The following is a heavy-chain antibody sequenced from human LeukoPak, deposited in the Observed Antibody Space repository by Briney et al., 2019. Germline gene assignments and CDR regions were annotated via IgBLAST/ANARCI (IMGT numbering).Heavy chain of an antibody. Sequence: GESLQTSCKGSGYSFTSYWIGWVRRKPGKSLEWMGIIFPGDSDTRYRPSFQGQVAISADKSISTAYLQWSSLKASDTAMYYCARHYSMATNWFDPWSQGSLVTV. CDR1: GYSFTSYW. V-gene: IGHV5-51*01. J-gene: IGHJ5*02. CDR3: ARHYSMATNWFDP. D-gene: IGHD2/OR15-2a*01. CDR2: IFPGDSDT.